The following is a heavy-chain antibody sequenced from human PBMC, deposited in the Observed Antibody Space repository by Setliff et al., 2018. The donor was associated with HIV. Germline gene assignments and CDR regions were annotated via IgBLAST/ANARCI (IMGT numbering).Heavy chain of an antibody. CDR2: ISPYNGHT. Sequence: ASVKVSCKASGYTFTSYGIGWVRQAPGQGLEWMGWISPYNGHTNYAQKLQGRFTISRDNAKSSLYLQMNSLRAEDTAVYYCARNTDVDSVYRPFHIWGQGTMVTVSS. D-gene: IGHD1-26*01. V-gene: IGHV1-18*01. CDR3: ARNTDVDSVYRPFHI. CDR1: GYTFTSYG. J-gene: IGHJ3*02.